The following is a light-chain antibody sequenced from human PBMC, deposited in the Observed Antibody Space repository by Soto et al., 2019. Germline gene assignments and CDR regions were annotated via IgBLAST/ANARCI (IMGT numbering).Light chain of an antibody. CDR2: DAS. CDR1: QSISRW. CDR3: QQYNRYSTWT. J-gene: IGKJ1*01. V-gene: IGKV1-5*01. Sequence: DIQMTQSPSTLSASVGDRVTITCRASQSISRWLAWYQQKPGKAPQVLIWDASSLQRGVPSRFSGSESGTEFTLTISSRQPDDFATYYCQQYNRYSTWTFGRGTKVEI.